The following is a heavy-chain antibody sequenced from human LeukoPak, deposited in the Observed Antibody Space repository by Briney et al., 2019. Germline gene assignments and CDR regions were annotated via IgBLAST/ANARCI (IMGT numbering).Heavy chain of an antibody. D-gene: IGHD6-19*01. V-gene: IGHV4-59*01. CDR1: GGPISSYY. J-gene: IGHJ4*02. CDR2: IYHSGST. Sequence: PSETLSLTCTVSGGPISSYYWSWIRQPPGKGLEWIGYIYHSGSTNYNPSLKSRVTISVDTSKNQFSLKLSSVTAADTAVYYCARARGIAVAANFDYWGQGTLVTVSS. CDR3: ARARGIAVAANFDY.